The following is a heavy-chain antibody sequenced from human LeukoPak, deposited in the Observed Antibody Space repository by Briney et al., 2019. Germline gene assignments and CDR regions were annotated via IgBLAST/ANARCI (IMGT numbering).Heavy chain of an antibody. CDR2: ISGSGGGT. V-gene: IGHV3-23*01. J-gene: IGHJ6*03. Sequence: GGSLRLSCSASGFTFSTFAMSWVRQAPGKGLEWVPSISGSGGGTYYADSVKGRFTISRDNSKNTLYLQMNSLRAEDTAVYYCAKCRDYYYFMDVWGKGTTVTVSS. CDR3: AKCRDYYYFMDV. CDR1: GFTFSTFA.